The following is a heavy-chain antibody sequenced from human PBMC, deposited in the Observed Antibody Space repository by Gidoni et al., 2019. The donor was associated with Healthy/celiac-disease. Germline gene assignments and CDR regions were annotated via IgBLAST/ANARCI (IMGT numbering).Heavy chain of an antibody. CDR1: GFTFSNAW. CDR2: IKSKTDGGTT. J-gene: IGHJ4*02. V-gene: IGHV3-15*07. D-gene: IGHD3-22*01. CDR3: TTLGYYYDSSGYPQGY. Sequence: AASGFTFSNAWMNWVRQAPGKELEWVGRIKSKTDGGTTDYAAPVKGRFTISRDDSKNTLYLQMNSLKTEDTAVYYCTTLGYYYDSSGYPQGYWGQGTLVTVSS.